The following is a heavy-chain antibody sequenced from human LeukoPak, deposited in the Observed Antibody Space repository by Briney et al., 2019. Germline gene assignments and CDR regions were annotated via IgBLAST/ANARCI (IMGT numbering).Heavy chain of an antibody. CDR1: GYSFTSHY. Sequence: ASVKVSCKASGYSFTSHYMHWVRQAPGQGLEWMGIINPSGGSTSYAQKFQGRVTMTRDMSTSTVYMELSSLRSEDTAVYYCARGCARVGGDCSHDAFDIWGQGTMVTVSS. V-gene: IGHV1-46*01. J-gene: IGHJ3*02. D-gene: IGHD2-21*02. CDR3: ARGCARVGGDCSHDAFDI. CDR2: INPSGGST.